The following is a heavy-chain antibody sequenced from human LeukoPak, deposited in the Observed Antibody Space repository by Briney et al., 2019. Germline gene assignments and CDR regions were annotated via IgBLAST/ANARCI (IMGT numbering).Heavy chain of an antibody. D-gene: IGHD3-10*01. V-gene: IGHV4-59*08. J-gene: IGHJ4*02. CDR3: ASHGTSTTMRGYFDY. CDR2: IYYSGST. Sequence: PSDPLSLTCTVSGGSISSYYWSWIRQPPGKGLEWIGYIYYSGSTNYNPSLMGRVTISVDASKNQFSLKLTSVTAADTAVYYCASHGTSTTMRGYFDYWGQGTLVTVSS. CDR1: GGSISSYY.